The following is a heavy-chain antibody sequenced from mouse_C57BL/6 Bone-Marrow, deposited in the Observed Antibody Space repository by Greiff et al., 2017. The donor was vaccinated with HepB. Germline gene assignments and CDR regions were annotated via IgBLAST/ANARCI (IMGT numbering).Heavy chain of an antibody. CDR1: GFTFSSYG. J-gene: IGHJ1*03. Sequence: EVQGVESGGDLVKPGGSLKLSCAASGFTFSSYGMSWVRQTPDKRLEWVATISSGGSYTYYPDSVKGRFTISRDNAKNTLYLQMSSLKSEDTAMYYCAQWVYWYFDVWGTGTTVTVSS. CDR2: ISSGGSYT. V-gene: IGHV5-6*01. CDR3: AQWVYWYFDV.